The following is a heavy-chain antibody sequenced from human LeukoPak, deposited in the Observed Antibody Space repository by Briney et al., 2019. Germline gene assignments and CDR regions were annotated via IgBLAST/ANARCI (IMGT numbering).Heavy chain of an antibody. Sequence: SVKVSCKASGGTFSSYAISWVRQAPGQGLEWMGGIIPIFGTANYAQKFQGRVTITADKSTSTAYMELSSLRSEDTAVYYCAGNKGAIAVAGIHDYWGQGTLVTVSS. CDR2: IIPIFGTA. CDR1: GGTFSSYA. D-gene: IGHD6-19*01. J-gene: IGHJ4*02. CDR3: AGNKGAIAVAGIHDY. V-gene: IGHV1-69*06.